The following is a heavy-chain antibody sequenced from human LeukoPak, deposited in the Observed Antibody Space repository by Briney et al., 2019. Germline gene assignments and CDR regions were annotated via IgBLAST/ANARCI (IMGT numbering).Heavy chain of an antibody. J-gene: IGHJ6*02. CDR1: GFTFSSHS. Sequence: GSLRLSCAASGFTFSSHSMSWIRQPPGKGLEWIGYIYYSGSTNYNPSLKSRVTISVDTSKNQFSLKLSSVTAADTAVYYCARDRLRLRYFDWSYGMDVWGQGTTVTVSS. CDR2: IYYSGST. CDR3: ARDRLRLRYFDWSYGMDV. D-gene: IGHD3-9*01. V-gene: IGHV4-59*11.